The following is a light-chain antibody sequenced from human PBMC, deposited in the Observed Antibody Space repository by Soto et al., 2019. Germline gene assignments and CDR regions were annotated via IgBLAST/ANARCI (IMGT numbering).Light chain of an antibody. V-gene: IGKV1-5*03. CDR3: QQYNSSPWT. J-gene: IGKJ1*01. Sequence: DIQMTQSPSTLSASVGDRVTITCRASQSISSWLAWYQQKPGKAPKLLIYKASSLESGVPSRFSGSGSGTEFTLTISSLQPDDCATYNCQQYNSSPWTFGQGTKVEIK. CDR1: QSISSW. CDR2: KAS.